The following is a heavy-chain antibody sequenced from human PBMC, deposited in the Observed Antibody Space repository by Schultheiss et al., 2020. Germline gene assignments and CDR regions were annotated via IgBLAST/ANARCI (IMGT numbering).Heavy chain of an antibody. Sequence: GGSLRLSCAASGFTVSNYQMSWVRQAPGKGLEWVSVMYSGGDRNYADSVKGRFTVSRDDSKNTLHLQMDSLRVEDTAVYYCARAEGGSCCNFDYWGQGTLVTVS. CDR3: ARAEGGSCCNFDY. D-gene: IGHD2-15*01. CDR1: GFTVSNYQ. CDR2: MYSGGDR. J-gene: IGHJ4*02. V-gene: IGHV3-53*01.